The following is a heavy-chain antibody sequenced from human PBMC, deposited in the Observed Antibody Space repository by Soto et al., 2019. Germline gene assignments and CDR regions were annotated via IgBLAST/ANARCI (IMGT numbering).Heavy chain of an antibody. CDR3: ARDKYPAHFDY. J-gene: IGHJ4*02. Sequence: SEALSLTCTVSGGSISSYYWSWIRQPPGKGLEWIGYIYYSGSTNYNPSLKSRVTISVDTSKNQFSLKLSSVTAADTAVYYCARDKYPAHFDYWGQGTLVTVSS. V-gene: IGHV4-59*01. CDR2: IYYSGST. D-gene: IGHD6-6*01. CDR1: GGSISSYY.